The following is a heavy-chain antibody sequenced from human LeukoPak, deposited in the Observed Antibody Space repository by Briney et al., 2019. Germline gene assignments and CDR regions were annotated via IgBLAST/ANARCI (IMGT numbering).Heavy chain of an antibody. CDR1: GFTFSSYS. CDR2: ISSSSSYI. D-gene: IGHD2-2*01. V-gene: IGHV3-21*01. Sequence: PGGSLRLSCAASGFTFSSYSMTWVRQAPGKGLEWVSSISSSSSYIYYADSVKGRFTISRDNAKNSLYLQMNSLRAEDTAVYYCARDPLGYCSSTSCFYYYYYGMDVWGQGTTVTVSS. J-gene: IGHJ6*02. CDR3: ARDPLGYCSSTSCFYYYYYGMDV.